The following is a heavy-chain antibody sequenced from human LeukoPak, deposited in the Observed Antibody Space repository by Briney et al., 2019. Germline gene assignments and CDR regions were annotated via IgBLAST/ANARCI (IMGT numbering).Heavy chain of an antibody. CDR2: ISAYNGNT. V-gene: IGHV1-18*01. J-gene: IGHJ4*02. Sequence: ASVKVSCKASGYTFTSYGISWVRQAPGQGLEWMGWISAYNGNTNYAQKLQGRVTMTTDTSTSTAYMELSSLRSEDTAVYYCARAGGQTGYSYDPYYFDYWGQGTLVTVSS. CDR3: ARAGGQTGYSYDPYYFDY. CDR1: GYTFTSYG. D-gene: IGHD5-18*01.